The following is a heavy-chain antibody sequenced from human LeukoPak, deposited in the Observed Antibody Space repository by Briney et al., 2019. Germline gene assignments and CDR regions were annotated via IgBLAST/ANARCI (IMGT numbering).Heavy chain of an antibody. Sequence: ASETLSLTCTASGCSISSYYWSWIRQPPGKGPEWIGYIYTSGSTNYNPSLKSRVTISVDTSKNQFSLKLSSVTAADTAVYYCAGSYYDFWSGYYDRAARWFDPWGQETLVTVSS. V-gene: IGHV4-4*09. CDR1: GCSISSYY. CDR2: IYTSGST. J-gene: IGHJ5*02. D-gene: IGHD3-3*01. CDR3: AGSYYDFWSGYYDRAARWFDP.